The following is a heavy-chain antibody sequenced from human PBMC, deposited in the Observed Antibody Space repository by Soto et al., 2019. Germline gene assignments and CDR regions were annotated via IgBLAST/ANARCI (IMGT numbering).Heavy chain of an antibody. CDR3: ARARIAAAGTGGYNWFDP. V-gene: IGHV4-59*01. CDR2: IYYSGST. J-gene: IGHJ5*02. Sequence: SETLSLTCTVSGGSISSYYCSWIRQPPGKGLEWIGYIYYSGSTNYNPSLKSRVTISVDTSKTQFSLQLSSVTAEDTAVYYCARARIAAAGTGGYNWFDPWGQGTLVTVSS. D-gene: IGHD6-13*01. CDR1: GGSISSYY.